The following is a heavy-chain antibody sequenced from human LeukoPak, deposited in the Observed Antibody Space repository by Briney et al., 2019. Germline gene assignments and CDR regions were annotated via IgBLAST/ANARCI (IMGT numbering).Heavy chain of an antibody. D-gene: IGHD7-27*01. J-gene: IGHJ3*02. Sequence: GGSLRLSCAASGFTFSDYYMTWIRQAPGKGLEWVSYISSSGSTIYYADSLKGRFTISRDNAKNSLYLQMNSLRAEDTAVYYCARDPGDDAFDIWGQGTMVTVSS. CDR3: ARDPGDDAFDI. V-gene: IGHV3-11*04. CDR2: ISSSGSTI. CDR1: GFTFSDYY.